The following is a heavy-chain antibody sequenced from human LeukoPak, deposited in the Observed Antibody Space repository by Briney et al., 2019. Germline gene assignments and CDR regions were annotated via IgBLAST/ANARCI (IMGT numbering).Heavy chain of an antibody. V-gene: IGHV4-39*01. CDR3: ARHRESDFGYYYYMDV. D-gene: IGHD4-17*01. J-gene: IGHJ6*03. Sequence: SETLPLTCTVSGVSISTDNFYWGWIRQPPGKGLEWIGTFYYSGTTYYNPSLKSRLTISVDTSKNQFSLKLSSVTAADTSVYYCARHRESDFGYYYYMDVWGKGTTVTVSS. CDR1: GVSISTDNFY. CDR2: FYYSGTT.